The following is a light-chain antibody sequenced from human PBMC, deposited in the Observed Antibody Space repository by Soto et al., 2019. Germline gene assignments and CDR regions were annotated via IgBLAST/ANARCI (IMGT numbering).Light chain of an antibody. J-gene: IGKJ5*01. CDR1: QSISSY. V-gene: IGKV1-39*01. CDR2: AAS. CDR3: QQSYSTPIT. Sequence: DVNITQSPTPLSASVGDTVTITCRASQSISSYLNWYQQKPGKAPKLLIYAASSLQSGVPARFSGSGSGTDFTLTISSLQPEDFVTYYCQQSYSTPITFGQGTRLEI.